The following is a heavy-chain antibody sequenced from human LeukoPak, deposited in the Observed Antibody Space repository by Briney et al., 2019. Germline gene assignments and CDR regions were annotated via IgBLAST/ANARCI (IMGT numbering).Heavy chain of an antibody. J-gene: IGHJ4*02. CDR3: ARDYCSSTSCLFDY. CDR1: GYTFTAYH. V-gene: IGHV1-2*06. D-gene: IGHD2-2*01. CDR2: INPNSGDT. Sequence: EASVTVSCKASGYTFTAYHMHWVRQAPGQGLEWMGRINPNSGDTNYAQKFQGRVTMTRDTSISTAYMELSRLRSDGTAVYYCARDYCSSTSCLFDYWGQGTLVSVSS.